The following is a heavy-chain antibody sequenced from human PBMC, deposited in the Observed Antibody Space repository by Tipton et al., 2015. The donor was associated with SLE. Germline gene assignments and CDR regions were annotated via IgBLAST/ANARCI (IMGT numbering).Heavy chain of an antibody. V-gene: IGHV3-30*02. CDR1: GFTFSSYG. CDR3: ARAYYYDSSGYSFDY. Sequence: GSLRLSCAASGFTFSSYGMHWVRQAPGKGLEWVAFIRYDGSNKYYADSVKGRFTISRDNAKNSLYLQMNSLRAEDTALYYCARAYYYDSSGYSFDYWGQGTLVTVSS. CDR2: IRYDGSNK. J-gene: IGHJ4*02. D-gene: IGHD3-22*01.